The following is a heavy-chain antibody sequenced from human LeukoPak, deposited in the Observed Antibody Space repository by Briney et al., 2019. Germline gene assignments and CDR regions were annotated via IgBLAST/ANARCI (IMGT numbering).Heavy chain of an antibody. Sequence: GGSLRLSCAASGFTFSSYAMSWVRQAPGKGLEWVSAISGSGGSTYYADSVKGRFTISRDNSKNTLYLQMNSLRAEDTAVYYCAKRHCSGGSRYSWGHYHYYGMDVWGQGTTVTVSS. CDR3: AKRHCSGGSRYSWGHYHYYGMDV. CDR2: ISGSGGST. D-gene: IGHD2-15*01. V-gene: IGHV3-23*01. J-gene: IGHJ6*02. CDR1: GFTFSSYA.